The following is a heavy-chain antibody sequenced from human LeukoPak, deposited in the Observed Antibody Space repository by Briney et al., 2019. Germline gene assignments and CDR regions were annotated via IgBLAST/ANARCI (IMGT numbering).Heavy chain of an antibody. CDR1: GYTFTSYG. Sequence: GASVKVSCKASGYTFTSYGISWVRQAPGQGLEWMGWISAYNGNTNYAQKLQGRVTMTTDTSTSTAYMELRSLRSEDTAVYYCARASRSRQWLTRGYYFDYWGQGTLVTVSS. J-gene: IGHJ4*02. CDR2: ISAYNGNT. CDR3: ARASRSRQWLTRGYYFDY. D-gene: IGHD6-19*01. V-gene: IGHV1-18*01.